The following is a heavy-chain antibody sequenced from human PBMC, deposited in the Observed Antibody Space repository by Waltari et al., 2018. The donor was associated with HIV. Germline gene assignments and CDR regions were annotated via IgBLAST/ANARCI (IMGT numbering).Heavy chain of an antibody. V-gene: IGHV4-34*01. D-gene: IGHD6-19*01. J-gene: IGHJ6*02. Sequence: QVQLQQCGAGLLKPSETLSLTCAVYGGSFSGYYWSWIRQPPGKGLEWIWEINHSGSTSYDPSLTCRGSISVDSSKCQFALKLGCVTAGDAAVYYCARGRISVAGTPYYYGMDVWGQGTTVTVSS. CDR2: INHSGST. CDR3: ARGRISVAGTPYYYGMDV. CDR1: GGSFSGYY.